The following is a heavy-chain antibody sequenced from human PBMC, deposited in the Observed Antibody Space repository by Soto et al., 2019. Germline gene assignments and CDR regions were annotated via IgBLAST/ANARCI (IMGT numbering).Heavy chain of an antibody. J-gene: IGHJ5*02. CDR2: INAGNGNT. V-gene: IGHV1-3*01. Sequence: QVQLVQSGAEVKKPGASVKVSCKASGYTFTSYAMHWVRQAPGQRLEWMGWINAGNGNTKYSQKFQGRVTITRDTSASTAYMELSSLRSEDTAVYYCARRPAICGVVDRGYWFDPWGQGTLVTVSS. CDR3: ARRPAICGVVDRGYWFDP. CDR1: GYTFTSYA. D-gene: IGHD3-3*01.